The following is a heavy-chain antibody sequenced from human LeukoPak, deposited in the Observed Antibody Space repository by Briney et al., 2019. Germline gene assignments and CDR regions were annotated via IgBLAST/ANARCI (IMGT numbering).Heavy chain of an antibody. CDR3: ATDEQPGPLPLH. V-gene: IGHV1-2*02. J-gene: IGHJ4*02. D-gene: IGHD6-13*01. CDR2: MNPNTGGT. Sequence: EASVKVSCKASGYTFTNYAINWVRQAPGQGLEWMGWMNPNTGGTNYAQKFQGRVTMTRDTSISTVYMELSRLRSDDTAVYYCATDEQPGPLPLHWGQGTLVTVSS. CDR1: GYTFTNYA.